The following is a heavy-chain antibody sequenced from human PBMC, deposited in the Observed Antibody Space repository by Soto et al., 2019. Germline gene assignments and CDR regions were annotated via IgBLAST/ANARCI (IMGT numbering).Heavy chain of an antibody. CDR2: IYYSGST. J-gene: IGHJ3*02. Sequence: PAETLSLTCTVSGGSISSSNYYWGWIRQPPGKGLEWIGGIYYSGSTAYNSSLKSRVTMSVDTSKNQLSLRLSSVTAADTAVYYCASPTLGAFDIWGQGTMLTVSS. CDR1: GGSISSSNYY. CDR3: ASPTLGAFDI. D-gene: IGHD3-16*01. V-gene: IGHV4-39*01.